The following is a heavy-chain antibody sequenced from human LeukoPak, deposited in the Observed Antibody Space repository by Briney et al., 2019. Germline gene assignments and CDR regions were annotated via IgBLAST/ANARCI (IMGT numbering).Heavy chain of an antibody. J-gene: IGHJ4*02. CDR3: AALYNFGSGSYSPIDY. CDR2: IVVGSGNT. CDR1: GFTFTRSA. D-gene: IGHD3-10*01. Sequence: GTSVKVSCKASGFTFTRSAMQWVRQARGQRLEWIGWIVVGSGNTNYAQKFQERVTITRDMSTSTAHIELSSLRSEDTAVYYCAALYNFGSGSYSPIDYWGQGTLVTVSS. V-gene: IGHV1-58*02.